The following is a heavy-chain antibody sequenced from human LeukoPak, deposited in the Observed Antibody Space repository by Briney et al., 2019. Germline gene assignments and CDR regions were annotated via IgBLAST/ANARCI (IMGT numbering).Heavy chain of an antibody. CDR3: ARVLCSGGDCYSLFDY. J-gene: IGHJ4*02. CDR1: GYTFTSYG. Sequence: PLASVKVSCKASGYTFTSYGISWVRQAPGQGLEWMGWVSGYNGNTNYAQKLQGRVTMTTDTSTSTAYMELRSLRSDDTAVYYCARVLCSGGDCYSLFDYWGQGTLVIVSS. V-gene: IGHV1-18*01. CDR2: VSGYNGNT. D-gene: IGHD2-15*01.